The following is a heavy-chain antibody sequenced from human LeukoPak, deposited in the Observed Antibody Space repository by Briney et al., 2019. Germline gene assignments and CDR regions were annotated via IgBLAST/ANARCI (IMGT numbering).Heavy chain of an antibody. Sequence: GGSLRLSCAASGFTFSHYDMNWVRQAPGKGLVWVSRINTDGSSTSYADSVKGRFTISRDNAKNTLYLQMNSLRAEDTAVYYCARAQQLVNYYYYYYMDVWGKGTTVTVSS. CDR3: ARAQQLVNYYYYYYMDV. D-gene: IGHD6-13*01. CDR1: GFTFSHYD. CDR2: INTDGSST. V-gene: IGHV3-74*01. J-gene: IGHJ6*03.